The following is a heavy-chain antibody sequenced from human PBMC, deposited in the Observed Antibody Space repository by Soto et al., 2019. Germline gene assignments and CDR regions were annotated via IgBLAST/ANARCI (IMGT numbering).Heavy chain of an antibody. CDR3: ATNAD. Sequence: GAPKRLSCPASGGRFSTVWRSWVRQAPGKGPEWVAKIKKDGSEKYYVDSVKGRFSISRDNAKNSLYLQMNSLRADETAVYYCATNADWGQASLVAVSS. J-gene: IGHJ4*02. CDR1: GGRFSTVW. CDR2: IKKDGSEK. V-gene: IGHV3-7*01.